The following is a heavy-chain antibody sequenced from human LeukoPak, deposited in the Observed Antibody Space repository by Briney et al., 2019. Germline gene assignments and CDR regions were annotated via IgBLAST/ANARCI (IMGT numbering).Heavy chain of an antibody. Sequence: PGGSLRLSCAPSGFTFSSYAMQWVRQAPGKGREWGALISYDGSDKYYADSVKGRFTISRDNSKNTLYLQMNSLRAEDTAVYYCAKDGEYYGGNSYYYYMDVWGKGTTVTISS. V-gene: IGHV3-30*04. J-gene: IGHJ6*03. CDR3: AKDGEYYGGNSYYYYMDV. D-gene: IGHD4-23*01. CDR2: ISYDGSDK. CDR1: GFTFSSYA.